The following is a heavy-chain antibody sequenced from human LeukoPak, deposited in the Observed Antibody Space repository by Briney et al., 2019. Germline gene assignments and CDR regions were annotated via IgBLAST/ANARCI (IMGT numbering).Heavy chain of an antibody. CDR1: GFTFSSYS. V-gene: IGHV3-48*04. CDR3: ARDSFKGSYWYYYYMDV. CDR2: ISSSSSTI. D-gene: IGHD1-26*01. Sequence: GGSLRLSCAASGFTFSSYSMNWVRQAPGKGLEWVSYISSSSSTISYADSVKGRFNISRDNAKNSLYLQMNSLRAEDTAVYYCARDSFKGSYWYYYYMDVWGKGTTVTVSS. J-gene: IGHJ6*03.